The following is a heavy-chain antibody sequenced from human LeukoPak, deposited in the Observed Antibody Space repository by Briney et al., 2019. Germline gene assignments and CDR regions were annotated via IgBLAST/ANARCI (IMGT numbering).Heavy chain of an antibody. CDR1: GGSFSGYY. D-gene: IGHD2/OR15-2a*01. V-gene: IGHV4-59*01. CDR2: MFYSGGT. J-gene: IGHJ3*02. Sequence: SETLSLTCAVYGGSFSGYYWSWIRQPPGKGLEWIAYMFYSGGTNYIPSLKSRVTISVDTSKNQFSLKLSSVTAADSAVYYCARGGLYTPEYPLDIWGQGTMVTVSS. CDR3: ARGGLYTPEYPLDI.